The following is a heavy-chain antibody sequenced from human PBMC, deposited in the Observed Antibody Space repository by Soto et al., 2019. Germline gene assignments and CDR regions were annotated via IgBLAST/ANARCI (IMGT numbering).Heavy chain of an antibody. V-gene: IGHV4-39*01. J-gene: IGHJ4*02. CDR1: GGSISSGSYY. D-gene: IGHD3-9*01. CDR2: IYYSGST. CDR3: ARHRWNYEVYYDILTGPHYYFDY. Sequence: SETLSLTCTVSGGSISSGSYYWDWIRQPPGKGLEWIGTIYYSGSTNYNPSLKSRVTISLDTSKNQFSLNLSSVTAADTAVYYCARHRWNYEVYYDILTGPHYYFDYWGQGTLVTVSS.